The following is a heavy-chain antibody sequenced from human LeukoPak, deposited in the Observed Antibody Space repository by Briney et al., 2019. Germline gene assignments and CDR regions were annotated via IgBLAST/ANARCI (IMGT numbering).Heavy chain of an antibody. CDR3: ARKISGSYYGLDY. Sequence: GESLKISCKVSGYTFSNYWIGWVGQMPGKGLEWVGIIYPADSVTRYSPSFQGQVTMSVDKSINTAYLQWSSLKASDTAIFYCARKISGSYYGLDYWGQGTLVTVSS. V-gene: IGHV5-51*01. D-gene: IGHD1-26*01. CDR2: IYPADSVT. J-gene: IGHJ4*02. CDR1: GYTFSNYW.